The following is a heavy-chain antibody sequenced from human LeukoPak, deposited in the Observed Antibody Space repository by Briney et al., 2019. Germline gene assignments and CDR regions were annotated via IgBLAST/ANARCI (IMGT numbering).Heavy chain of an antibody. D-gene: IGHD6-19*01. CDR3: AREATSSGWCYLDY. CDR1: GFTVSSNY. CDR2: IYSGGST. J-gene: IGHJ4*02. V-gene: IGHV3-53*01. Sequence: PGGSLRLSCAASGFTVSSNYMSWVRQAPGKGLEWVSVIYSGGSTYYADSVKGRFTISRDNSKNTLYLQMNSLRAEDTAVYYCAREATSSGWCYLDYWGQGTLVTVSS.